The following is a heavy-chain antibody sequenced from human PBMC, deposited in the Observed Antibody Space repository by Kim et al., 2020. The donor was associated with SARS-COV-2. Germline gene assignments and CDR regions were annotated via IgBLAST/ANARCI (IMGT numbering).Heavy chain of an antibody. J-gene: IGHJ4*02. CDR3: AKDSLFDTMVRGVIPDDY. CDR2: ISGSGGST. Sequence: GGSLRLSCAASGFTFSSYAMSWVRQAPGKGLEWVSAISGSGGSTYYADSVKGRFTISRDNSKNTLYLQMNSLRAEDTAVYYCAKDSLFDTMVRGVIPDDYWGQGTLVTVSS. V-gene: IGHV3-23*01. CDR1: GFTFSSYA. D-gene: IGHD3-10*01.